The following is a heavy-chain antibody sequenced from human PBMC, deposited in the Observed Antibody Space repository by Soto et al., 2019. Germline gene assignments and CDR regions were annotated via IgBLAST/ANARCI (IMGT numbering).Heavy chain of an antibody. V-gene: IGHV4-4*03. Sequence: PETLSLTCAVFGGSFTSNNWWTWVRQPPGQGLEWIGEIYRTGSTNYNPSLKSRVTISLDKSENQFSLKVTSLTAADTAVYYCASRDPGTSVDYWGQGTLVTVSS. J-gene: IGHJ4*02. CDR3: ASRDPGTSVDY. D-gene: IGHD1-7*01. CDR1: GGSFTSNNW. CDR2: IYRTGST.